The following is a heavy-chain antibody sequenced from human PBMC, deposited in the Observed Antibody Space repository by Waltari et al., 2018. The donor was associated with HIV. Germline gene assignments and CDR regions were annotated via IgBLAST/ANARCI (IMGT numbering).Heavy chain of an antibody. CDR3: TREGVETTAPADY. Sequence: EVQLVESGGGLVQAGGSLRLSCAASGFTFSSHWMHWVRQAPGKGLVWVARINGDGSGTSYADSVRVRFSISRENAENSLHLHMNSVRPEDTGLYYCTREGVETTAPADYWGQGTLVTVSS. CDR2: INGDGSGT. V-gene: IGHV3-74*01. J-gene: IGHJ4*02. CDR1: GFTFSSHW. D-gene: IGHD4-17*01.